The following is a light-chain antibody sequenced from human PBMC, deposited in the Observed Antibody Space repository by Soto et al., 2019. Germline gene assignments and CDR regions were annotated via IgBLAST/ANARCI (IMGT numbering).Light chain of an antibody. CDR2: GAS. CDR3: QQYGTSLWA. Sequence: EIVLTQSPGTLSLSPGERATLSCRASHSISSNYLAWYQQKPGQAPRLLIHGASSRATGISDRFSGGGSGTDFTLTISRLEPEEFAVYYCQQYGTSLWAFGQGTKVEIK. CDR1: HSISSNY. J-gene: IGKJ1*01. V-gene: IGKV3-20*01.